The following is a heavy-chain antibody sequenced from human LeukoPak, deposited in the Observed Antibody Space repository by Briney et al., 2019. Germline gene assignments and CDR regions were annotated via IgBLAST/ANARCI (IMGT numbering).Heavy chain of an antibody. CDR2: IYPGDSDT. D-gene: IGHD3-3*01. J-gene: IGHJ5*02. CDR3: ARTDYDFWSGSTHSNWFDP. CDR1: GYSFTSYW. V-gene: IGHV5-51*01. Sequence: GESLKISCKGSGYSFTSYWIGWVRQMPGKGPEWMGIIYPGDSDTRYSPSFQGQVTISADKSISTAYLQWSSLKASDTAMYYCARTDYDFWSGSTHSNWFDPWGQGTLVTVSS.